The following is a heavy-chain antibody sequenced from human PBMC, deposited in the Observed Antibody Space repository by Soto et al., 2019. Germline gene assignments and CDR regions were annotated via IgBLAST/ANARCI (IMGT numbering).Heavy chain of an antibody. CDR2: MYSSENT. J-gene: IGHJ3*01. CDR3: ARLYGLDAFDF. Sequence: PSETLSLTCSVSGGFVSSSSYSWGWIRQSPGKGLEWIGTMYSSENTYYNPSLLSRVTISVDTSKNEFSLRLSSVTAADTAVYYCARLYGLDAFDFWGQGTMVTVAS. D-gene: IGHD3-16*02. V-gene: IGHV4-39*01. CDR1: GGFVSSSSYS.